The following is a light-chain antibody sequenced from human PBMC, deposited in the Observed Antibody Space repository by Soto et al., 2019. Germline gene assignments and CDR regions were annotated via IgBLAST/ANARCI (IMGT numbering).Light chain of an antibody. V-gene: IGLV2-8*01. CDR3: SSYAGSDVFV. J-gene: IGLJ1*01. Sequence: QSALTQPPSASGSPGQSVTISFTGTSSDVGGYNYVSWYQQHPGKAPKLMIYEVNKRPSGVPDRFSGSKSGNTASLTVSGLQAEDEADYYCSSYAGSDVFVFGTGTKVTVL. CDR1: SSDVGGYNY. CDR2: EVN.